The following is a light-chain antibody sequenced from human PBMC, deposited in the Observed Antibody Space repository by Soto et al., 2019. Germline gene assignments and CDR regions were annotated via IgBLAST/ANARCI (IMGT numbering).Light chain of an antibody. CDR2: EVS. CDR3: TSYTDSSTVV. CDR1: SSDVGGYNY. Sequence: QSALTQPASVSGSPGQSITISCTGTSSDVGGYNYVSWYQHYPGKAPKLMIYEVSNRPSGVSYRFSGSKSANTASLTISGLQPDDEAYYYCTSYTDSSTVVFGGGTKVTVL. V-gene: IGLV2-14*01. J-gene: IGLJ2*01.